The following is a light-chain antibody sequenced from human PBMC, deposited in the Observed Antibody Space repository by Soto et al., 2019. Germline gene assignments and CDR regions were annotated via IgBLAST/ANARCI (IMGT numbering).Light chain of an antibody. CDR1: SSDVGGYNS. CDR3: SSHTNTNTVI. Sequence: QSALTQSASVSGSPGQSITISCTGTSSDVGGYNSVSWYQQHPGKAPKLLIYEVSNRPSGISNRFSGSKSGNTASLTISGLQAEDEADYYCSSHTNTNTVIFGGGTKVTVL. CDR2: EVS. J-gene: IGLJ2*01. V-gene: IGLV2-14*01.